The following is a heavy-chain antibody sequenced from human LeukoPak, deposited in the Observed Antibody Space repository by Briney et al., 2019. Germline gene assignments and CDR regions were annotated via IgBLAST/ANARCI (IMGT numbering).Heavy chain of an antibody. CDR3: ARGPIVIDLNWFDA. D-gene: IGHD1-26*01. J-gene: IGHJ5*02. Sequence: GESLKISCKGSGYSFTSYWIGWVRQMPGKGLEWMGIIYPGDSGTRYSPSFQGQVTISVDKSISTTYLQWSSLKASDTAMYYCARGPIVIDLNWFDAWGQGTQVTVSS. CDR2: IYPGDSGT. V-gene: IGHV5-51*01. CDR1: GYSFTSYW.